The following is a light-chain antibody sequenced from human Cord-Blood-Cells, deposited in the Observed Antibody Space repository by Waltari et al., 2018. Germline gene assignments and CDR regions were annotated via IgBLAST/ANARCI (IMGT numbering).Light chain of an antibody. Sequence: EIVLTQSPATLHLSPGERAPLSCRASQGVSSYLAWYQQKPGQAPRPPIYDASNRATGIPARFSGSGSGTDFTLTISSLEPEDFAVYYCQQRSNWPPYTFGQGTKLEIK. CDR2: DAS. CDR3: QQRSNWPPYT. CDR1: QGVSSY. V-gene: IGKV3-11*01. J-gene: IGKJ2*01.